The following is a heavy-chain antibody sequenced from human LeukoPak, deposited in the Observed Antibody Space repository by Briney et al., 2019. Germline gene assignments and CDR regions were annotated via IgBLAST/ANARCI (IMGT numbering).Heavy chain of an antibody. V-gene: IGHV3-30*03. D-gene: IGHD1-26*01. Sequence: GRSLRLSCAASGFTFSSFGMYWVRQAPGKGLEWVAVISYDGINKYYADSVKGRFTISRDNSKNTLSLQMNSLRVEDTAVYYCARARDLLAFDIWGQGAMVTVSS. CDR2: ISYDGINK. CDR1: GFTFSSFG. J-gene: IGHJ3*02. CDR3: ARARDLLAFDI.